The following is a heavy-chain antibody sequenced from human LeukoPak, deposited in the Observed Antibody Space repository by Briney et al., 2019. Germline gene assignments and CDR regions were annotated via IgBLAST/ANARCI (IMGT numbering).Heavy chain of an antibody. V-gene: IGHV3-33*08. CDR3: ARATGYSSGWYFDL. J-gene: IGHJ2*01. Sequence: GGSLRLSCAASGFTFSSYAMHWVRQAPGKGLEWVAVIWYDGSNKYYADSVKGRFTISRDNSKNTLYLQMNSLRAEDTAVYYCARATGYSSGWYFDLWGRGTLVTVSS. CDR2: IWYDGSNK. D-gene: IGHD6-19*01. CDR1: GFTFSSYA.